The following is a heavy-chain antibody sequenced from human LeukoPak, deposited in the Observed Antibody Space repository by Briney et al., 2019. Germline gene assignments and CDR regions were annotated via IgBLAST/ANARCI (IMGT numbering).Heavy chain of an antibody. CDR1: GGSFSGYY. Sequence: SETLSLTCAVYGGSFSGYYWSWIRQPPGKGLEWIGEINHSGSTNYNPSLKSRVTISVDTSKNQFSLKLSSVTAADTAVYYCARGRPDYYDSSGYYYFPYYYGMDVWGQGTTVTVSS. J-gene: IGHJ6*02. CDR3: ARGRPDYYDSSGYYYFPYYYGMDV. CDR2: INHSGST. D-gene: IGHD3-22*01. V-gene: IGHV4-34*01.